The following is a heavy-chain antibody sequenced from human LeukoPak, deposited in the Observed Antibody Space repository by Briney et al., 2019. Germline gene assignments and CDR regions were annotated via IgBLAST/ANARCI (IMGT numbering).Heavy chain of an antibody. V-gene: IGHV3-23*01. D-gene: IGHD2-15*01. Sequence: SGGSLRLSCAASGFTFSSYAMSWVRQAPGKGPEWVSAISGSGGSTYYADSVKGRFTISRDNSKNTLYLQMNSLRAEDTAVYYCAKDLVVVAATMGYWGQGTLVTVSS. CDR3: AKDLVVVAATMGY. CDR2: ISGSGGST. J-gene: IGHJ4*02. CDR1: GFTFSSYA.